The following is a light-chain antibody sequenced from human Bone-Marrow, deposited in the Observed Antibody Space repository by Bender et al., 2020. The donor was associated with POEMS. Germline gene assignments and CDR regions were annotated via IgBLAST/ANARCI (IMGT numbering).Light chain of an antibody. CDR1: ILEDRY. V-gene: IGLV3-1*01. CDR3: QTWHSSTAV. Sequence: ELSQPPSVSVSPGQTAIITCSGDILEDRYVCWYQQRPGRSPVLVIYEDSERPSGVPERISGTSSGNKATLTISGAQAMDEAVYYWQTWHSSTAVFGGGTKLTVL. J-gene: IGLJ2*01. CDR2: EDS.